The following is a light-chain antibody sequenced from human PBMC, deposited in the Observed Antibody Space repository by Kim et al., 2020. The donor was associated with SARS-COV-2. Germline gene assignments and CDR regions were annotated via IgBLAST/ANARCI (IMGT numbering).Light chain of an antibody. V-gene: IGKV4-1*01. CDR3: QQSYSTPPT. CDR2: WAS. CDR1: QSVLYSSNNKNY. Sequence: DIVMTQSPDSLAVSLGERATINCKSSQSVLYSSNNKNYLAWYQQKPGQPPKLLIYWASTRESGVPDRFSGSGSGTDFTLTISSLQAEDVAVYYCQQSYSTPPTFGQGTKVHIK. J-gene: IGKJ1*01.